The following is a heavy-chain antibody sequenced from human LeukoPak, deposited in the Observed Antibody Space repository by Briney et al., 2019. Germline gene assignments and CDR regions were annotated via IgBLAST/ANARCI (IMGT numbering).Heavy chain of an antibody. D-gene: IGHD3-9*01. Sequence: ASVKVSCKASGYTFTTYGISWVRQAPGEGLEWMGWISAYNGDTNYAQRFQGRLTMTTDTSTSTAYMELRSLRSDDTAVYYCARASRFFDWDLTHWFDPWGQGTLVTVSS. J-gene: IGHJ5*02. CDR1: GYTFTTYG. CDR2: ISAYNGDT. CDR3: ARASRFFDWDLTHWFDP. V-gene: IGHV1-18*01.